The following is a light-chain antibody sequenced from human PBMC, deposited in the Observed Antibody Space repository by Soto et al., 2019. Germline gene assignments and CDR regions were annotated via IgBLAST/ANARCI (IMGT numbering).Light chain of an antibody. CDR3: QQSFTTHWT. CDR1: QDIRNY. Sequence: DIQMTQSPSSLSPSVGDKVTITCRASQDIRNYLNWYQQKPWKAPKVLIFGASSLYTGVPKRFSGSGFGTEFTLTISGLQPDDFANYFCQQSFTTHWTFGQGTK. CDR2: GAS. J-gene: IGKJ1*01. V-gene: IGKV1-39*01.